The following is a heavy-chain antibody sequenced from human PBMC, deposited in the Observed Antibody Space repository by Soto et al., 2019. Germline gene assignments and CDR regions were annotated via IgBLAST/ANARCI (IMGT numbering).Heavy chain of an antibody. CDR2: IYHSGST. Sequence: PSLTCAVSGGSISSSNWWSWVRQPPGKGLEWIGEIYHSGSTNYNPSLKSRVTISVDKSKSQFSLKLSSVTAADTAVYYCARDCSGGSCYSRGAFDYWGQGTLVTVSS. V-gene: IGHV4-4*02. J-gene: IGHJ4*02. D-gene: IGHD2-15*01. CDR3: ARDCSGGSCYSRGAFDY. CDR1: GGSISSSNW.